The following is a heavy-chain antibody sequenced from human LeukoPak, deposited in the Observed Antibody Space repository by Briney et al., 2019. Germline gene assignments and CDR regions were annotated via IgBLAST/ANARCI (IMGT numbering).Heavy chain of an antibody. CDR3: AKGSSGWTKEYYFDY. Sequence: PGRSLRLSCAASGFTFDDYAMHWVRHAPGKGLEWVSGISWNSGSIGYADSVKGRFTISRDNAKNSLYLQMNSLRAEDTALYYCAKGSSGWTKEYYFDYWGQGTLVTVSS. CDR2: ISWNSGSI. J-gene: IGHJ4*02. D-gene: IGHD6-19*01. V-gene: IGHV3-9*01. CDR1: GFTFDDYA.